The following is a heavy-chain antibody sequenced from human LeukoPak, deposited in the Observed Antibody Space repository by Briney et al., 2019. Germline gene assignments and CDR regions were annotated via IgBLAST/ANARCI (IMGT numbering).Heavy chain of an antibody. CDR1: GFTFSSYA. CDR3: AKDLGAAAAEAFDY. V-gene: IGHV3-23*01. Sequence: GGSLRLSCAALGFTFSSYAISWVRQAPGRGLEWGSAISGSGGSTYYADSVKGRFTISRDNSKNTLYLQMNSLRAEDTAVYYCAKDLGAAAAEAFDYWGQGTLVTVSS. CDR2: ISGSGGST. J-gene: IGHJ4*02. D-gene: IGHD6-13*01.